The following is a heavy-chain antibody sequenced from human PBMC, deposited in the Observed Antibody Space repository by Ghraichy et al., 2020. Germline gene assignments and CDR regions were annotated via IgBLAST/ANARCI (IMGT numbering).Heavy chain of an antibody. J-gene: IGHJ4*02. CDR2: IYYSGSA. CDR1: GGSISSSSYY. V-gene: IGHV4-39*01. Sequence: SETLSLTCTVSGGSISSSSYYWGWSRQPPGKGLEWVGSIYYSGSAYYSPSLKSRVSISVDTSKNQFSLKLSSVTAADTALYYCTSEWLVRAFDFWGQGTLVTVAS. D-gene: IGHD6-19*01. CDR3: TSEWLVRAFDF.